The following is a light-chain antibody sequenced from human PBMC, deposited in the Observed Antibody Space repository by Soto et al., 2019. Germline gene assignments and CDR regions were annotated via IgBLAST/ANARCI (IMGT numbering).Light chain of an antibody. CDR1: QSVSSN. V-gene: IGKV3-15*01. Sequence: EIVMTQSPATLSVSPGERATLSCRASQSVSSNLAWYQQKPGQAPRLLIYGASTRATGIPARFSGSGSGTEFPLTISSLQSEDFAVDYCQQYNNWPQPITFGQGTRLEIK. J-gene: IGKJ5*01. CDR2: GAS. CDR3: QQYNNWPQPIT.